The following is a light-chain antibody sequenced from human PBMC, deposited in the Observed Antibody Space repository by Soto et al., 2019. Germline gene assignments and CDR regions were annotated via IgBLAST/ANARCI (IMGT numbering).Light chain of an antibody. J-gene: IGKJ1*01. CDR1: QSVSSN. CDR3: HQYNNWPLWT. CDR2: GAS. V-gene: IGKV3-15*01. Sequence: EIVMTQSPATLSVSPGERATLSCRASQSVSSNLAWYQQKRGQGPRLLIYGASPRATGIPARFSGSGSGTEFTLTISSLQSEDFAVYYCHQYNNWPLWTFGQGTKVEIK.